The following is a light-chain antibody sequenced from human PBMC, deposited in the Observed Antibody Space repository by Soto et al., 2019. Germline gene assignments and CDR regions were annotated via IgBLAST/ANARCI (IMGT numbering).Light chain of an antibody. V-gene: IGKV4-1*01. Sequence: DIVMTQSPDSLAVSLGERATINCKSSQSVLYTSNNKHFLAWYQQKSGQPPKLLIYWASTRESGVPDRFSGSVSGTDFTLTISRLQAEDVAVYYCHQYYSTPRTFGQGTKLEIK. CDR3: HQYYSTPRT. CDR2: WAS. J-gene: IGKJ2*01. CDR1: QSVLYTSNNKHF.